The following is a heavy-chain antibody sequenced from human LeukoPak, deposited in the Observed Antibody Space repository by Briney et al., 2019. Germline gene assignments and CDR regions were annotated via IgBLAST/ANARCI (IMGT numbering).Heavy chain of an antibody. CDR3: ATGYSSTWYYFEY. CDR2: IYHSGST. V-gene: IGHV4-59*01. CDR1: GDSISSYY. J-gene: IGHJ4*02. D-gene: IGHD6-13*01. Sequence: SETLSLTCTVSGDSISSYYWSWIRQPPGKGLERIGYIYHSGSTNYNPSLKSRVTISADTSKDQFSLKLASVTAADTAVYYCATGYSSTWYYFEYWGQGTLVTVSS.